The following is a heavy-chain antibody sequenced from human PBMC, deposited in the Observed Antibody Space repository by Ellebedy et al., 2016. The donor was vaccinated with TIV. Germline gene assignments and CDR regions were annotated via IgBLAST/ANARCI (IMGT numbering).Heavy chain of an antibody. CDR2: VSGAGGAT. D-gene: IGHD5-24*01. Sequence: PGGSLRLSCAASGFTFTSYAMSWVRQAPGEGLEWVSAVSGAGGATFYADSVKGRFTIPRDNSKNTLYLQMNSLRAEDTAVYYCARKTDTIRSGDYWGQGTLVTVSS. CDR1: GFTFTSYA. V-gene: IGHV3-23*01. CDR3: ARKTDTIRSGDY. J-gene: IGHJ4*02.